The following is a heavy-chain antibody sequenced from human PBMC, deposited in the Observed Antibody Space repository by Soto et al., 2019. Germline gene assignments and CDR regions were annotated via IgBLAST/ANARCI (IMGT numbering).Heavy chain of an antibody. CDR3: AKEALITTVIPPDY. J-gene: IGHJ4*02. D-gene: IGHD4-17*01. Sequence: PGGSLRLSCAASGFTFSSYAMSWVRQAPGEGLEWVSAISGGGDSTYYADSVKGRFTISRDNSKNTLYLQMNSLRAEDTAVYYCAKEALITTVIPPDYWGQGTLVTVSS. CDR1: GFTFSSYA. V-gene: IGHV3-23*01. CDR2: ISGGGDST.